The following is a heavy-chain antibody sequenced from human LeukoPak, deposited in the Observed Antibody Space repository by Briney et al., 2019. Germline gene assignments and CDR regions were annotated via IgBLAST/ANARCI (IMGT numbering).Heavy chain of an antibody. Sequence: SMKVSCKASGGTFSSYAISWVRQAPGQGLEWMGGIILIFGTANYAQKFQGRVSITADESTSTAYMELSSLRSEDTAVYYCARGGYYGPFWFDPWGQGTLVTVSS. J-gene: IGHJ5*02. CDR2: IILIFGTA. CDR1: GGTFSSYA. CDR3: ARGGYYGPFWFDP. V-gene: IGHV1-69*13. D-gene: IGHD3-10*01.